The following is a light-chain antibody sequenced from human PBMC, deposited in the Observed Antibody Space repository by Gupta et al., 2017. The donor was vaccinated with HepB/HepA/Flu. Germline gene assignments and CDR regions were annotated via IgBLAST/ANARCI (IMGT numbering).Light chain of an antibody. CDR2: DAS. CDR1: QRVSSY. V-gene: IGKV3-11*01. J-gene: IGKJ4*01. CDR3: QQRSNWLT. Sequence: ELALTQSPATLSLSPGERATLSCRDSQRVSSYLAWYQQKPGQAPRLLIYDASNRATGIPARCSGSGSGTDFTLTSSSLEPEDVAVYYCQQRSNWLTFGGGTRVEIK.